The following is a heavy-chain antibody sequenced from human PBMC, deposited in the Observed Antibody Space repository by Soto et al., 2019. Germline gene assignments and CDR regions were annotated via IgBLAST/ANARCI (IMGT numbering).Heavy chain of an antibody. V-gene: IGHV3-21*01. CDR1: GSPFVTL. D-gene: IGHD6-13*01. J-gene: IGHJ4*02. CDR2: ISSSSIYI. CDR3: AREPAADMSFDY. Sequence: EVQLVESGGALARLGGPLAPPGAATGSPFVTLRWTWVSRPQGKGWEWAPSISSSSIYIYYADSVKGRFTISGDNAKNSLDLQMNSLRAEDTAVYYCAREPAADMSFDYWGQGTLVTVSS.